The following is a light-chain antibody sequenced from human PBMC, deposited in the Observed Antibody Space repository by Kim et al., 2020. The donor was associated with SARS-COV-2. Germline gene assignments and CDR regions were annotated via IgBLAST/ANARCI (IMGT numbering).Light chain of an antibody. V-gene: IGLV2-14*03. Sequence: QSALTQPASVSGSPGQSITISCTGTSSDVGGHNYVSWYQQHPGKAPNLMIYDVIQRPSGVSDRFSGSKSGNTASLTISGLQAEDEADYYCNSYTSSTTFVFGGGTKLTVL. CDR1: SSDVGGHNY. CDR2: DVI. CDR3: NSYTSSTTFV. J-gene: IGLJ2*01.